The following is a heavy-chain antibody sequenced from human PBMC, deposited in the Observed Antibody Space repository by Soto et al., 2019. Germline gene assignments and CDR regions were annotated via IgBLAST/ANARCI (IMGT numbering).Heavy chain of an antibody. CDR3: SRPHIQSALNDGFAI. CDR2: ISYEGSNK. V-gene: IGHV3-30-3*01. Sequence: QVQLVESGGGVVQPGRSLRLSCAAFGFTFDDYSMHWVRQAPGKGLEWVALISYEGSNKYYADSVKGRFTISRDNAKNTLCLEVNSLRTEDTAVYYGSRPHIQSALNDGFAIGGQGTMVTVSS. CDR1: GFTFDDYS. J-gene: IGHJ3*02.